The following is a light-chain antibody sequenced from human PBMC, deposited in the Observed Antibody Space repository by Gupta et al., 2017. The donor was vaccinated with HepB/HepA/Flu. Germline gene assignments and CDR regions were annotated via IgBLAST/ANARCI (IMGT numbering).Light chain of an antibody. Sequence: QSALTQPRSVSGSPVQSVTISCTGTSNDVGAYKYVSWYQQHPGEDPKLVIFDVSKRPSGVPVRFSGSKSGTTATLTISGLQAEDEDDYYCCAYAGSRVVFGGGTKLTVL. CDR2: DVS. CDR1: SNDVGAYKY. J-gene: IGLJ2*01. CDR3: CAYAGSRVV. V-gene: IGLV2-11*01.